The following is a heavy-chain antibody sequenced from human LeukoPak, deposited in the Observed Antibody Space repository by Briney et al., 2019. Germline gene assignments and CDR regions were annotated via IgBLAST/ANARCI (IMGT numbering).Heavy chain of an antibody. CDR1: GGTFSSYA. V-gene: IGHV1-69*05. D-gene: IGHD3-3*01. J-gene: IGHJ4*02. CDR3: ARDRARRRITIFGVASPQYYFDY. CDR2: IIPIFGTA. Sequence: SVKVSCKASGGTFSSYAISWVRQAPGQGLEWMGGIIPIFGTANYAQKFQGRVTITTDESTSTAYMELSSLRSEDTAVYYCARDRARRRITIFGVASPQYYFDYWGQGTLVTVSS.